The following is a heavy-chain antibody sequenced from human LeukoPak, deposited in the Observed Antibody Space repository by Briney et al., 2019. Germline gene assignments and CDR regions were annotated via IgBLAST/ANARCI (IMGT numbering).Heavy chain of an antibody. V-gene: IGHV3-30*02. CDR1: GFTFSSYG. J-gene: IGHJ3*02. D-gene: IGHD3-22*01. Sequence: GGSLRLSXAASGFTFSSYGMHWVRQAPGKGLEWVAFIRYDGSNKYYADSVKGRFTISRDNSKNTLYLQMNSLRAEDTAVYYCARGNDYYDTGSDAFDIWGQGTMVTVSS. CDR2: IRYDGSNK. CDR3: ARGNDYYDTGSDAFDI.